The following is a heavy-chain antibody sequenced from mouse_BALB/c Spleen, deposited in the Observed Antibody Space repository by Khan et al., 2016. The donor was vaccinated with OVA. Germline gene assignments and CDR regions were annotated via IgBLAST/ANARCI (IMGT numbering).Heavy chain of an antibody. CDR1: GFTFSSNT. J-gene: IGHJ4*01. CDR2: ITNGGGST. CDR3: ARVPTFITTALDY. Sequence: EVELVESGGGLVQPGGSLKLSCAASGFTFSSNTMSWVRQTPEKRLEWVAYITNGGGSTYYPDTVKGRFTISRDNAKNTLYLQMSSLKSEETAMYYCARVPTFITTALDYWGQGTSVTVSS. D-gene: IGHD1-2*01. V-gene: IGHV5-12-2*01.